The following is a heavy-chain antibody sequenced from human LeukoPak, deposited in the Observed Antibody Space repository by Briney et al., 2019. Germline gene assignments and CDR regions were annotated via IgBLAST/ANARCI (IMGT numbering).Heavy chain of an antibody. V-gene: IGHV3-74*01. Sequence: GGSLRLSCAASGFXFSNYWMHWVRQAPGKGLVWVSRINNDGRSTKYADSVKGRFTISRDNAKNTLYLQMNSLRAEDTAVYYCVRDRAVSPFPPDAFDMWGQGTIVTVAS. CDR2: INNDGRST. D-gene: IGHD4-17*01. J-gene: IGHJ3*02. CDR3: VRDRAVSPFPPDAFDM. CDR1: GFXFSNYW.